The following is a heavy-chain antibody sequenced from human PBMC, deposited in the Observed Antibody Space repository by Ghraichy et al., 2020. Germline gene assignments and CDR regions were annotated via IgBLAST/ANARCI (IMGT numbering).Heavy chain of an antibody. CDR1: GFTFSSYW. J-gene: IGHJ4*02. CDR3: ARDPHPTTVTTCFDY. D-gene: IGHD4-17*01. V-gene: IGHV3-7*01. Sequence: LSLTCAASGFTFSSYWMSWVRQAPGKGLEWVANIKQDGSEKYYVDSVKGRFTISRDNAKNSLYLQMNSLRAEDTAVYYCARDPHPTTVTTCFDYWGQGTLVTVSS. CDR2: IKQDGSEK.